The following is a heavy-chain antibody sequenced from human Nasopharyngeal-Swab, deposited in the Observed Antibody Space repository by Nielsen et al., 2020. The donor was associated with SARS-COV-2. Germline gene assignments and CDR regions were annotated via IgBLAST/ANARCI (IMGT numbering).Heavy chain of an antibody. CDR1: GFTFSSYA. CDR3: ARSDIVVVVADIGAFLN. CDR2: ISYDGSNK. Sequence: SCAASGFTFSSYAMHWVRQAPGKGLEWVAVISYDGSNKYYADSVKGRFTISRDNSKNTLYLQMNSLRAEDTAVYYCARSDIVVVVADIGAFLNWGQGTLVTVSS. J-gene: IGHJ4*02. V-gene: IGHV3-30-3*01. D-gene: IGHD2-15*01.